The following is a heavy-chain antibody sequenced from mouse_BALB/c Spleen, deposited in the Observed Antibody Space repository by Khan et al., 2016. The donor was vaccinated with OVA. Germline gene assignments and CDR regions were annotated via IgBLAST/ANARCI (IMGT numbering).Heavy chain of an antibody. D-gene: IGHD1-2*01. CDR3: ARTARIKY. J-gene: IGHJ2*01. CDR1: GYSITSGYG. V-gene: IGHV3-2*02. Sequence: EVQLQESGPGLVKPSQSLSLTCTVTGYSITSGYGWNWIRQFPGNKLEWMGYISYSGSTNYNPSHKSRITITRDTYKNQFFLQLNSVTTEDTATYYCARTARIKYWGQGTTLTVSS. CDR2: ISYSGST.